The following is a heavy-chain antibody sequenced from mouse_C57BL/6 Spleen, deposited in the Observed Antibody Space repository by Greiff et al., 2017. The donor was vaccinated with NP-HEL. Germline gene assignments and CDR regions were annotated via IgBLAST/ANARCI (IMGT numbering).Heavy chain of an antibody. CDR2: IYPGNSDT. Sequence: EVQLQESGTVLARPGASVKMSCKTSGYTFTSYWMHWVKQRPGQGLEWIGAIYPGNSDTSYNQKFKGKAKLTAVTSASTAYMELSSLTNEDSAVYYCTRGGSFITTVVADYALDYWGQGTSVTVSS. J-gene: IGHJ4*01. D-gene: IGHD1-1*01. CDR3: TRGGSFITTVVADYALDY. V-gene: IGHV1-5*01. CDR1: GYTFTSYW.